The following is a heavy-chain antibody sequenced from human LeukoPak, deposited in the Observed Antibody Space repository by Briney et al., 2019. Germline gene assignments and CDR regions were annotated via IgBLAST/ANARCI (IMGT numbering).Heavy chain of an antibody. J-gene: IGHJ5*02. V-gene: IGHV4-38-2*01. CDR3: AGLQLRYDFWSGYYRDNWFDP. CDR1: GCSISSGYY. Sequence: KPSETLSLTCAVSGCSISSGYYWGWIRQPPGKGLEWIGSIYHSGSTHYNPSLKSRVTISVDTSKNQFSLKLSSVTAADTAVYYCAGLQLRYDFWSGYYRDNWFDPWGQGTLVTVSS. CDR2: IYHSGST. D-gene: IGHD3-3*01.